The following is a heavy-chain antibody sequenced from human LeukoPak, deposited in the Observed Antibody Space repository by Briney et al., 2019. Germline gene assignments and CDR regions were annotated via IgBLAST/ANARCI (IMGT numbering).Heavy chain of an antibody. V-gene: IGHV3-30*01. D-gene: IGHD1-26*01. Sequence: PGGSLRLSCAASGLTFSSYAMHWVRQAPGKGLEWVAVISYDGSNKYYADSVKGRFTISGDKSKNTLYLQMNSLRPEGTAFYYCARGPGPIAGAKNPFDIWGQGTMVTVSS. CDR1: GLTFSSYA. CDR3: ARGPGPIAGAKNPFDI. J-gene: IGHJ3*02. CDR2: ISYDGSNK.